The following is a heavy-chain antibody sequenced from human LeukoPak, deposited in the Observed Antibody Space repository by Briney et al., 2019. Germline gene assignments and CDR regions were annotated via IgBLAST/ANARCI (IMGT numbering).Heavy chain of an antibody. J-gene: IGHJ4*02. CDR1: GFTVSSNY. CDR2: IYSGGTT. V-gene: IGHV3-66*01. D-gene: IGHD2-15*01. Sequence: PGGSLRLSCAASGFTVSSNYMSWVRQAPGKGLEWVSVIYSGGTTYYADSVKGRFTISRDNAKNSLYLQINSLRADDTAIYYCATEYKGYWGQGTLVTVSS. CDR3: ATEYKGY.